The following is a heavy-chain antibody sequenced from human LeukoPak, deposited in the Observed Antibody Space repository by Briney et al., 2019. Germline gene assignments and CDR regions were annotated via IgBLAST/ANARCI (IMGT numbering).Heavy chain of an antibody. CDR1: GYTFTGYY. CDR3: ARDRDGYNYWLDY. Sequence: ASVKVSYKASGYTFTGYYMHWVRQAPGQGLEWMGWINPNSGGTNYAQKFQGRVTMTRDTSISTAYMELSRLRSDDTAVYYCARDRDGYNYWLDYWGQGTLVTVSS. D-gene: IGHD5-24*01. V-gene: IGHV1-2*02. CDR2: INPNSGGT. J-gene: IGHJ4*02.